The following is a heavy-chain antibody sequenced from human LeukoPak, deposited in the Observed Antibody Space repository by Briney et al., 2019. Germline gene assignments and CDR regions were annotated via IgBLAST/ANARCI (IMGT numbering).Heavy chain of an antibody. CDR1: GGSISSSSYY. V-gene: IGHV4-39*07. Sequence: PSETLSLTCTVSGGSISSSSYYWGWIRQPPGKGLEWIGSIYYSGSTYYNPSLKSRVTISVDTSKNQLSLKLSSVTAAYTAVYYCARGPFDYWGQGTLVTVSS. CDR2: IYYSGST. J-gene: IGHJ4*02. CDR3: ARGPFDY.